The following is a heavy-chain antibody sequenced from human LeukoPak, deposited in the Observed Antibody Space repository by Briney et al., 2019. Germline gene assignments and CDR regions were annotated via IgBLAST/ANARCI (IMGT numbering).Heavy chain of an antibody. CDR1: GFIFGDYT. CDR3: ARGPLIGLGDAFDI. J-gene: IGHJ3*02. Sequence: GGSLRLSCTASGFIFGDYTMVWFRQGPGKGLEWVGFIGNRSDGEAREYAASVKGRFTISRDNSKNTLYLQMNSLRAEDTAVYYCARGPLIGLGDAFDIWGRGTMVTVSS. V-gene: IGHV3-49*03. CDR2: IGNRSDGEAR. D-gene: IGHD2-8*01.